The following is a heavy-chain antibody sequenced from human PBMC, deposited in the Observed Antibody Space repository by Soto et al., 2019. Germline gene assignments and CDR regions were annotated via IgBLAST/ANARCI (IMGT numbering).Heavy chain of an antibody. D-gene: IGHD5-12*01. Sequence: PSETLSLTCTFSGASIPYGGFSWSWIRQSPGKGLEWIGYISHLESTYFHPSFKSRLTMSIDRTRNQFSLKLSSVTAADMAVYYCARGGGYDSFDYWGQGVLVTVSS. V-gene: IGHV4-30-2*06. CDR3: ARGGGYDSFDY. CDR1: GASIPYGGFS. CDR2: ISHLEST. J-gene: IGHJ4*02.